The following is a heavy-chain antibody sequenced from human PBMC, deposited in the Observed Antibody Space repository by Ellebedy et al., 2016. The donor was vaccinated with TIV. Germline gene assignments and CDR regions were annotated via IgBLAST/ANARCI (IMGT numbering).Heavy chain of an antibody. V-gene: IGHV3-30*03. CDR1: GFTFSLHA. J-gene: IGHJ3*02. CDR2: ISSDGDKR. Sequence: GESLKISCAASGFTFSLHAIHWVRQAPGKGLQWVAVISSDGDKRYYVDSVKGRFTISRDNSQNAVYLQMSSLRPEDTAVYYCGRLSPYFALDIWGQGTTVNVSS. CDR3: GRLSPYFALDI. D-gene: IGHD2/OR15-2a*01.